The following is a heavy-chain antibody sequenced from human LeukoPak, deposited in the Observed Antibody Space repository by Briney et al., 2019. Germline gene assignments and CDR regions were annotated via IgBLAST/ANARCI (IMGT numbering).Heavy chain of an antibody. CDR2: TYYRSKWHN. J-gene: IGHJ6*02. CDR1: GDSISSNSAA. CDR3: ARDRRGYDSGSLYYYGMDV. V-gene: IGHV6-1*01. D-gene: IGHD2-15*01. Sequence: SQTLSLTCAISGDSISSNSAAWNWIRQSPSRGLERLGRTYYRSKWHNEYAVFVKSRMTINPDTPKNHFSLQLNSVTPEDTAVYYCARDRRGYDSGSLYYYGMDVWGQGTTVTVSS.